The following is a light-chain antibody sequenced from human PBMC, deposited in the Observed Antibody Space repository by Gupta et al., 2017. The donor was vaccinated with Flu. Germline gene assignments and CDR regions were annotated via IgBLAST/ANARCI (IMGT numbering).Light chain of an antibody. CDR2: GTS. J-gene: IGKJ1*01. V-gene: IGKV3-20*01. CDR1: QCVESIY. CDR3: QQGRSSLRT. Sequence: GTLYMSPWERATRSCGARQCVESIYLAWYQQKPGQSPRLLIYGTSSRATGIPDRFSGSGSGTEFTLTISRLEPEDFAVYYCQQGRSSLRTFGQGTKVEIK.